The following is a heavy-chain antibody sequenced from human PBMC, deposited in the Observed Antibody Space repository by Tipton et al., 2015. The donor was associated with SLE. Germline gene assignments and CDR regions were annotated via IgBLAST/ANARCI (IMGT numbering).Heavy chain of an antibody. Sequence: TLSLTCTVSGGSISSYYWSWIRQPPGKGLEWIGYIYYSGSTNYNPSLKSRVTISVDTSKNQFSLKLSSVTAADTAVYYCARSRIPSWYFDLWGRGTLVSVSS. V-gene: IGHV4-59*01. D-gene: IGHD2-21*01. J-gene: IGHJ2*01. CDR3: ARSRIPSWYFDL. CDR2: IYYSGST. CDR1: GGSISSYY.